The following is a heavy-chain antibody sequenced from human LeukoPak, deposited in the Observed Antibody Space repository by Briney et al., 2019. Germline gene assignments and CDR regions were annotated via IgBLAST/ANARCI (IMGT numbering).Heavy chain of an antibody. CDR3: AREPRKDGHNGMDV. CDR1: GYTFTSYY. CDR2: INPGDGGT. J-gene: IGHJ6*02. Sequence: ASVKVSCKASGYTFTSYYMHWVRQAPGQGLEWVGIINPGDGGTSYAQKFQGRATMSRDTSTSTLYMEPSSLRSEDTALYYCAREPRKDGHNGMDVWGQGTTVTVSS. V-gene: IGHV1-46*01. D-gene: IGHD5-24*01.